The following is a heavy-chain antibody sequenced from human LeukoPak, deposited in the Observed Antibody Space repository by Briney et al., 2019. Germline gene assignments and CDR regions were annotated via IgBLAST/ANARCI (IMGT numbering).Heavy chain of an antibody. D-gene: IGHD3-3*01. CDR1: GFTFSSYA. Sequence: GRSLRLSCAASGFTFSSYAMYWVRQAPGKGLEWVAVISYDGSSKYYADSVKGRFTISRDNSKNTLYLQMNSLRAEDTAVYYCARSLPYYDFWSGYLPYWGQGTLVTVSS. V-gene: IGHV3-30-3*01. J-gene: IGHJ4*02. CDR3: ARSLPYYDFWSGYLPY. CDR2: ISYDGSSK.